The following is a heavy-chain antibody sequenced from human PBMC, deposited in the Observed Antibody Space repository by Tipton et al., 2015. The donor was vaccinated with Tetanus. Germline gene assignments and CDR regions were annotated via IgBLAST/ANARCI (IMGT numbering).Heavy chain of an antibody. V-gene: IGHV4-34*01. Sequence: TLSLTCAVYGGSFSGSSWSWVCQPPGMGLEWIGEINHSGSTHSNPTLKSRVTISVDTPKNQFSLKLCSVTAADTAVYYCARVRTRRITMVRGVSGMVVWGQGTTVTVSS. CDR1: GGSFSGSS. D-gene: IGHD3-10*01. CDR3: ARVRTRRITMVRGVSGMVV. J-gene: IGHJ6*02. CDR2: INHSGST.